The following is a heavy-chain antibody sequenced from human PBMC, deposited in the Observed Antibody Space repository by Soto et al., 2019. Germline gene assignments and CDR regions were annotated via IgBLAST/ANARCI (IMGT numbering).Heavy chain of an antibody. Sequence: QVQLVESGGGVVQPGRSLRLSCAASGFTFSSYAMHWVRQAPGKGLEWVAVISYDGSHKYYADSVKGRFTISRDNSKNALYLQMNSLRAEDKAVYYCARDRWGCILDSGCSCYSDYWGQGTLVTVSS. CDR1: GFTFSSYA. CDR3: ARDRWGCILDSGCSCYSDY. J-gene: IGHJ4*02. D-gene: IGHD2-15*01. V-gene: IGHV3-30-3*01. CDR2: ISYDGSHK.